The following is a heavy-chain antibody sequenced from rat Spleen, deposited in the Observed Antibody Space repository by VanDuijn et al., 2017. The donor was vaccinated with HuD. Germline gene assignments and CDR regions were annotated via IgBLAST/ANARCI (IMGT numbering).Heavy chain of an antibody. CDR1: GYSITSTY. V-gene: IGHV3-1*01. J-gene: IGHJ4*01. CDR2: ITYSGST. Sequence: EVQLQESGPGLVKPSQSLSLTCSVTGYSITSTYWGWIRKFPGNKMEWMGYITYSGSTTYNPSLKSRISITIDTSKKQFFLQLNSVTTEDTATYYCARGAGYVMDAWGQGASVTVSS. CDR3: ARGAGYVMDA. D-gene: IGHD1-4*01.